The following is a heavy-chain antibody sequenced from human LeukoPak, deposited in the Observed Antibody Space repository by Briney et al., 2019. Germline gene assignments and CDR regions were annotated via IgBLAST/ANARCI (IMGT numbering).Heavy chain of an antibody. V-gene: IGHV3-48*03. CDR1: GFTFSSYE. Sequence: HPGGSLRLSCAASGFTFSSYEMNWVRQAPGKGLEWVSYISSSGSTIYYADSVKGRFTISRDNANNSLYLQMNSLRAEDTALYYCARGYLADYWDQGTLVTVSS. CDR3: ARGYLADY. D-gene: IGHD1-14*01. CDR2: ISSSGSTI. J-gene: IGHJ4*02.